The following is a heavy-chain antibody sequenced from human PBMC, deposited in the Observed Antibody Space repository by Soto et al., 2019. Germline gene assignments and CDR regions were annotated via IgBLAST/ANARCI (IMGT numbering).Heavy chain of an antibody. J-gene: IGHJ3*02. V-gene: IGHV3-74*01. D-gene: IGHD6-6*01. CDR1: GFTFSSYW. CDR2: INSDGSST. CDR3: ARDIWKQLVRDAFDI. Sequence: PGPAGAVSGFTFSSYWMHWVLPAPGKGLVWVSRINSDGSSTSYADSVKGRFTISRDNAKNTLYLQMNSLRAEDTAVYYCARDIWKQLVRDAFDIWGQGTMVTVSS.